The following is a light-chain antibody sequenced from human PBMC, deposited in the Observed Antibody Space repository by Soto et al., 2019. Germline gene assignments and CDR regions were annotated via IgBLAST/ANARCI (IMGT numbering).Light chain of an antibody. J-gene: IGLJ1*01. CDR2: EGS. CDR3: CSYAGGVTFNV. V-gene: IGLV2-23*01. Sequence: QSALTQPASVSGSPGQSITISCTGTNTDVGSYNLVSWYQKLPGKAPKLLIYEGSKRPSGVSNRFSASKSGNTASLRISGLQAEDEAEYYCCSYAGGVTFNVFGTGTKVTVL. CDR1: NTDVGSYNL.